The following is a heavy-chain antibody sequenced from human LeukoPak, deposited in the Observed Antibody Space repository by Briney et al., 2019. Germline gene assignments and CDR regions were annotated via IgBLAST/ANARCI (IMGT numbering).Heavy chain of an antibody. CDR1: GFTFSSYS. J-gene: IGHJ3*02. Sequence: PGGSLRLSCAASGFTFSSYSMNWIRQAPGKGLEWVSYISSSSSTIYYADSVKGRFTISRDKAKNSLYLQMNSLRAEDTAVYYCARVGAFNEAFDIWGQGTMVTVSS. D-gene: IGHD1-26*01. CDR3: ARVGAFNEAFDI. CDR2: ISSSSSTI. V-gene: IGHV3-48*01.